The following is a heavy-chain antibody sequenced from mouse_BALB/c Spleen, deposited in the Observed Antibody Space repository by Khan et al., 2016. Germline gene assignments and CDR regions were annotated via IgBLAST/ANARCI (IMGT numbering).Heavy chain of an antibody. CDR2: ISSCGSYI. J-gene: IGHJ3*01. V-gene: IGHV5-6-4*01. CDR1: GFIFSSYT. Sequence: EVELVESGGGLVKPGGSLKLSCAASGFIFSSYTMSWVRQTPEKRLEWVATISSCGSYIYYPDSVKGRFTISRDNAKNTLYLQMSSLKSEDTAMYYCTNSYDGYYEFAYWGQGTLVTVSA. D-gene: IGHD2-3*01. CDR3: TNSYDGYYEFAY.